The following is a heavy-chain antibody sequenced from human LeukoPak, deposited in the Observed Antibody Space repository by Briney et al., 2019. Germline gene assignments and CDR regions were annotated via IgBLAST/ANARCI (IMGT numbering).Heavy chain of an antibody. J-gene: IGHJ5*02. CDR2: ISYDGSNE. D-gene: IGHD3-22*01. CDR1: GFIFSGYA. V-gene: IGHV3-30-3*01. CDR3: ARDQRYYDSSGYYCWFDP. Sequence: GGSLRLSCAASGAASGFIFSGYAMHWVRQAPGKGLEWVAIISYDGSNEYYAGSVRGRFTISRDNSRDTIYLQMSSLRVEDTAVYYCARDQRYYDSSGYYCWFDPWGQGTLVTVSS.